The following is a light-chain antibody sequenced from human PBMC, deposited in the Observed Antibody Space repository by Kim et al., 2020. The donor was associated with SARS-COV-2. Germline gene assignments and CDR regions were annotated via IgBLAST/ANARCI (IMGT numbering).Light chain of an antibody. CDR2: DAS. Sequence: EIVLTQSPATLSLSPGERATLSCRASQSVSSYLAWYQQKPGQAPRLIIYDASSRATGIPARFSGSGSGTDFTLTISSLEPEDFAVYYCQQRSNWPLMYTFGQGTKLEI. J-gene: IGKJ2*01. V-gene: IGKV3-11*01. CDR3: QQRSNWPLMYT. CDR1: QSVSSY.